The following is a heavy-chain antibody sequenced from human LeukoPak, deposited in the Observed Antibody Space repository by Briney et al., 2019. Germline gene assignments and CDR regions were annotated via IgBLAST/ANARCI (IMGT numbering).Heavy chain of an antibody. CDR2: ISSSSSYI. CDR1: GFTFSSYS. Sequence: GGSLRLSCAASGFTFSSYSMNWVRQAPGKGLEWVSSISSSSSYIYYADSVKGRFTISRDNSKNTLYLQMNSLRAEDTAVYYCARDGVGATLDYWGQGTLVTVSS. CDR3: ARDGVGATLDY. V-gene: IGHV3-21*01. D-gene: IGHD1-26*01. J-gene: IGHJ4*02.